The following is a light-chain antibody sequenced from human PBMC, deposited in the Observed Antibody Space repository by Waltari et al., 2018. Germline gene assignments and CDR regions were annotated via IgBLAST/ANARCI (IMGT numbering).Light chain of an antibody. CDR1: NFGVKY. CDR2: QDS. CDR3: QAWDSGVV. Sequence: YESTLPPSVSGSPVQTASITCCGDNFGVKYVCWYQQRPGHSPEVVIYQDSLRPSGIPERFSGSNSGNTATLTISGTQPVDDADYYCQAWDSGVVFGGGTKLTVL. J-gene: IGLJ3*02. V-gene: IGLV3-1*01.